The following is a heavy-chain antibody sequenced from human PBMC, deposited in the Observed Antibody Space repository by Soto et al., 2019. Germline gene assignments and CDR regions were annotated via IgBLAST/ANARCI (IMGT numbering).Heavy chain of an antibody. CDR2: IYYSGST. Sequence: PSETLSLTCTVFGGSISSYYWSWIRQPPGKGLEWIGYIYYSGSTNYNPSLKSRVTISVDTSKNQFSLKLSSVTAADTAVYYCARLKGYSSGWYGKVDYWGQGTLVTVSS. V-gene: IGHV4-59*08. J-gene: IGHJ4*02. CDR1: GGSISSYY. D-gene: IGHD6-19*01. CDR3: ARLKGYSSGWYGKVDY.